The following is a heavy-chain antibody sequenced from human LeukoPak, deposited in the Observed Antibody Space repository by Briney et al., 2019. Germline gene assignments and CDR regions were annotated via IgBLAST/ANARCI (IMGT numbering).Heavy chain of an antibody. CDR2: ISADGSNK. J-gene: IGHJ4*02. CDR1: GFTFNTYP. V-gene: IGHV3-30*01. D-gene: IGHD3-10*01. Sequence: GTSLRLSCAASGFTFNTYPMHWVRQAPGKGLEWVAVISADGSNKNYADSVKGRFAISRDNSWSTLYLQMNSLREEDTAVYYCARDAISRGSGAYCDCWGQGALVTVSS. CDR3: ARDAISRGSGAYCDC.